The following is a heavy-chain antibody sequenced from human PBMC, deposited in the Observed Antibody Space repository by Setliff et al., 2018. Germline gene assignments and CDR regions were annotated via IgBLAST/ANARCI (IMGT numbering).Heavy chain of an antibody. Sequence: ASVKVSCKASGYTFTSYAMHWVRQAPGQRLEWMGWINAGNGNTKYSQKSQGRVTITRDTSASTAYMELSSPRSEDTAVYYCAREFTRYYNFWSAHRYYMDVWGKGTTVTVSS. D-gene: IGHD3-3*01. CDR2: INAGNGNT. CDR1: GYTFTSYA. V-gene: IGHV1-3*01. CDR3: AREFTRYYNFWSAHRYYMDV. J-gene: IGHJ6*03.